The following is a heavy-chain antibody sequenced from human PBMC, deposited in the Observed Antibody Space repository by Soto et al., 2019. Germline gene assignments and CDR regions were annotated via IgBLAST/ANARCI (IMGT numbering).Heavy chain of an antibody. Sequence: ASVKVSCKASGYTFTSYDINWVRQATGQGLEWMGWMNPNSGNTGYAQKFQGRVTMTRNTSISTAYMELSSLRSEDTAVYYCARGPVWFGELFYYYYGMDVWGQGTTVTV. CDR1: GYTFTSYD. D-gene: IGHD3-10*01. CDR2: MNPNSGNT. J-gene: IGHJ6*02. V-gene: IGHV1-8*01. CDR3: ARGPVWFGELFYYYYGMDV.